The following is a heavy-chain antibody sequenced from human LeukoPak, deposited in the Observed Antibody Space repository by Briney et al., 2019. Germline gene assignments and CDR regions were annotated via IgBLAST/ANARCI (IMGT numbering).Heavy chain of an antibody. J-gene: IGHJ4*02. Sequence: GGSLRLSCAASGFTFSSYWMSWVRQAPGKGLEWVANIKQDGSEKYYVDSVKGRFTISRDNAKNSLYLQMNSLRAEDTAVYYCARIPSGYDFDFEFDYWGQGTLVTVSS. V-gene: IGHV3-7*01. CDR2: IKQDGSEK. CDR1: GFTFSSYW. D-gene: IGHD5-12*01. CDR3: ARIPSGYDFDFEFDY.